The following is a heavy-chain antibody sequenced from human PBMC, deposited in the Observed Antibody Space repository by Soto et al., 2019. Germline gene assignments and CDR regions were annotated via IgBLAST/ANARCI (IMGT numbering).Heavy chain of an antibody. Sequence: EVQLVESGGGLVKAGGSLRLFCTASGFTFRNYNMNWVRQAPGKGLEWVSSISTGGAYMFYADSVKGRFTISRDNAQNSLVLQIDSPRAKDTAVYYCARDIASPGGDYFDSWGQGTLVTVSS. CDR1: GFTFRNYN. D-gene: IGHD2-21*01. CDR2: ISTGGAYM. CDR3: ARDIASPGGDYFDS. J-gene: IGHJ4*02. V-gene: IGHV3-21*06.